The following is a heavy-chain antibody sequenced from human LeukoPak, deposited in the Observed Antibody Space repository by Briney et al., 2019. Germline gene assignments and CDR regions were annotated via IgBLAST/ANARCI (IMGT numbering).Heavy chain of an antibody. V-gene: IGHV3-21*01. CDR1: GFTFSSYR. Sequence: GGSLRLSCAVSGFTFSSYRMSWVRQAPGKGLEWVSSISTSSSSKYYADSVRGRFTVSRDNAKNSLDLQMNSLRAEDTAVYYCARWDDLFLIDFWGQGTLVTVSS. CDR2: ISTSSSSK. CDR3: ARWDDLFLIDF. D-gene: IGHD3-9*01. J-gene: IGHJ4*02.